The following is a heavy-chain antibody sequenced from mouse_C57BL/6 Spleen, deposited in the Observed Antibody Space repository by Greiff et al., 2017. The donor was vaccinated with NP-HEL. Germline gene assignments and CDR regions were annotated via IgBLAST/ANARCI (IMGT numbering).Heavy chain of an antibody. D-gene: IGHD1-1*01. CDR3: ARGPPYYGSSYGFAY. CDR1: GYSITSGYY. CDR2: ISYDGSN. V-gene: IGHV3-6*01. J-gene: IGHJ3*01. Sequence: DVKLQESGPGLVKPSQSLSLTCSVTGYSITSGYYWNWIRQFPGNKLEWMGYISYDGSNNYNPSLKNRISITRDTSKNQFFLKLNSVTTEDTATYYCARGPPYYGSSYGFAYWGQGTLVTVSA.